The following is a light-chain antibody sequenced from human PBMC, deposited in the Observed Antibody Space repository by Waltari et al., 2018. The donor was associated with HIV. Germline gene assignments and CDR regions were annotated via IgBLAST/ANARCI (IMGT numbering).Light chain of an antibody. J-gene: IGLJ3*02. Sequence: QSVLTPPPSVSGAPGQRVTVPCSGSSSSIGSGSVCWYPQLPGAAPTRVIYRNAQGPSGVPDRVSGAKSGTSASLAISGLRSEDEGVYYCGAWNGSPSGQVFGGGTKLTVL. V-gene: IGLV1-47*01. CDR2: RNA. CDR3: GAWNGSPSGQV. CDR1: SSSIGSGS.